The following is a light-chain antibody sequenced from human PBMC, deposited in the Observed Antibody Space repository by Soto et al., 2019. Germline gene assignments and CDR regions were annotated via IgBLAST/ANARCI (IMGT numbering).Light chain of an antibody. CDR2: GAS. CDR1: QDLSND. CDR3: QQYHDLPYT. J-gene: IGKJ2*01. V-gene: IGKV1-33*01. Sequence: DIQMTQSPSSLSASVGDRVTVTCQASQDLSNDLNWYQQKPGKAPKLLIYGASNLETGVPSRFSGSRSATDFTFTISSLQPEDLATYYCQQYHDLPYTFGPGTKLDIK.